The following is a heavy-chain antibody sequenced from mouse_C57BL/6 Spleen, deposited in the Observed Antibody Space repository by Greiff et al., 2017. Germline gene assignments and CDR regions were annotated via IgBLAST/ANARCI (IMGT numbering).Heavy chain of an antibody. CDR2: IYLGSGST. CDR1: GYTFTSYW. D-gene: IGHD3-2*02. V-gene: IGHV1-55*01. Sequence: QVQLQQPGAELVKPGASVKMSCKASGYTFTSYWITWVKQRPGQGLEWIGDIYLGSGSTNYNEKFKSKATLTVDTSSSTAYMQLSSLTSEDSAVYYCARRAAQAREFAYWGQGTLVTVSA. CDR3: ARRAAQAREFAY. J-gene: IGHJ3*01.